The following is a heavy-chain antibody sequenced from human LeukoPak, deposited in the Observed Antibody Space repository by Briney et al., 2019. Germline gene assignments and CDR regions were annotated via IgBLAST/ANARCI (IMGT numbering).Heavy chain of an antibody. CDR3: AKDNFDY. Sequence: GGSLRLSCAASGFTFSSYGMQWVRQAPGKGLEWVAVISYDGSNKYYADPVKGRFTISRDNSKNSLYLQMNSLRTEDTALYYCAKDNFDYWGQGTLVTVSS. V-gene: IGHV3-30*18. J-gene: IGHJ4*02. CDR1: GFTFSSYG. CDR2: ISYDGSNK.